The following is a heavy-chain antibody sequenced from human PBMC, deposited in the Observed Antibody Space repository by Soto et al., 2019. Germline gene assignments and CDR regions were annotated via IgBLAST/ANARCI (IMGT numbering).Heavy chain of an antibody. Sequence: ASVKVSCKASGGTFSSYAISWVRQAPGEGLEWMGGIIPIFGTANYAQKFQGRVTITADESTSTAYMELSSLRSEDTAVYYCARPSYYYESSCYSLQAFDIWGQGTMVTVSS. CDR2: IIPIFGTA. D-gene: IGHD3-22*01. J-gene: IGHJ3*02. CDR1: GGTFSSYA. V-gene: IGHV1-69*13. CDR3: ARPSYYYESSCYSLQAFDI.